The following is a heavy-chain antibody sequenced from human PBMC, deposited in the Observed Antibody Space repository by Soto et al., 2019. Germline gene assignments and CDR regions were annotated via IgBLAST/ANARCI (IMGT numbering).Heavy chain of an antibody. CDR1: GFAISLGYY. Sequence: SETVSLTCNVSGFAISLGYYWSWVRQSPGKGLEWIGSIYPSVSSYHNPSLETRLTLSIDTSKNQFTLKLASVTAADTALYYCAREKVGTTFFDNWGKGIQVTVSS. CDR3: AREKVGTTFFDN. D-gene: IGHD1-1*01. V-gene: IGHV4-38-2*02. CDR2: IYPSVSS. J-gene: IGHJ4*02.